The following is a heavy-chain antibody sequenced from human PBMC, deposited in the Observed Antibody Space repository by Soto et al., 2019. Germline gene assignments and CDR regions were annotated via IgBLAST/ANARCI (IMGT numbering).Heavy chain of an antibody. J-gene: IGHJ4*02. Sequence: QVQLVESGGGVVQPGRSLRLSCTASGFTFSSYGMHWVRQAPGKGLEWVAVMWFDGTNKYYADSVKGRFTISRDNYKNTLYLQMNSLRAEDTAVYYCARGMQLWTPDYWGQGTLVTVSS. CDR3: ARGMQLWTPDY. CDR2: MWFDGTNK. V-gene: IGHV3-33*01. D-gene: IGHD5-18*01. CDR1: GFTFSSYG.